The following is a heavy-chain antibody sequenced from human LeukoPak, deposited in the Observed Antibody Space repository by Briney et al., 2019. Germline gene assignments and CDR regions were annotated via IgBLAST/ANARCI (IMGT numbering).Heavy chain of an antibody. V-gene: IGHV3-74*01. CDR2: INSDGGST. D-gene: IGHD5-12*01. Sequence: GGSLRLSCVASGFTFSSYWIHWVRQAPGKGLVWVSRINSDGGSTDYADSVKGRFTISRDNAKNSLYLQMNSLRAEDTAVYYCARDISGYDSDYGMDVWGQGTTVTVSS. CDR3: ARDISGYDSDYGMDV. J-gene: IGHJ6*02. CDR1: GFTFSSYW.